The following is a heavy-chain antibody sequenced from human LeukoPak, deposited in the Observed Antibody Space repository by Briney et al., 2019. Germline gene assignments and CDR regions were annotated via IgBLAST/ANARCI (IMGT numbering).Heavy chain of an antibody. CDR1: GFTFSSHS. D-gene: IGHD6-13*01. V-gene: IGHV3-21*01. CDR3: APFSAVTHYYFDY. J-gene: IGHJ4*02. CDR2: ISPDSGYI. Sequence: GGSLGLSRAASGFTFSSHSLMWVRQAPGKGLEWVSSISPDSGYIYYADSVKGRFTISRDNAENSLFLQMNSLGAEDTAVYYCAPFSAVTHYYFDYWGQGTLVTVSS.